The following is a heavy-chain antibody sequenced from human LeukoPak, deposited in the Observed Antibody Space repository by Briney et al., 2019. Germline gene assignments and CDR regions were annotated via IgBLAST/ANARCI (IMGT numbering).Heavy chain of an antibody. CDR3: ARVPRSMVRGVTFDY. J-gene: IGHJ4*02. CDR2: INPSGGST. V-gene: IGHV1-46*01. D-gene: IGHD3-10*01. Sequence: ASVKVSCKASGYTFTSYYMHWVRQAPGQGLEWMGIINPSGGSTSYAQKLQGRVTMTRDTSTSTVYMELSSLRSEDTAVYYCARVPRSMVRGVTFDYWGQGTLVTVSS. CDR1: GYTFTSYY.